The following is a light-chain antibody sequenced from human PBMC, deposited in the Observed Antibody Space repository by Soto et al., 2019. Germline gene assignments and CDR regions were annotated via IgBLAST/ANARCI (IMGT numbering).Light chain of an antibody. J-gene: IGKJ1*01. V-gene: IGKV3-15*01. CDR2: ATS. CDR3: HQYYNRPPWT. Sequence: EILMTQSPATLSVSPGDSATLSCRASRSVDTDLAWYQQKPGQAPRLIVFATSARATGVPDRFRGSRSGTDFTLTISSLQPEDSATYYCHQYYNRPPWTFGQGTKVEI. CDR1: RSVDTD.